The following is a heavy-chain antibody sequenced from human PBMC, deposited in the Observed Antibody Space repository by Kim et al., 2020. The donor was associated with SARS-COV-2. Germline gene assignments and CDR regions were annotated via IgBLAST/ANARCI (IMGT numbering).Heavy chain of an antibody. CDR3: ARRRAVTTVVTPRLLAFDI. J-gene: IGHJ3*02. CDR2: IYYSGST. V-gene: IGHV4-39*01. Sequence: SETLSLTCTVSGGSISSSSYYWGWIRQPPGKGLEWIGSIYYSGSTYYNPSLKSRVTISVDTSKNQFSLKLSSVTAADTAVYYCARRRAVTTVVTPRLLAFDIWGQGTMVTVSS. CDR1: GGSISSSSYY. D-gene: IGHD4-17*01.